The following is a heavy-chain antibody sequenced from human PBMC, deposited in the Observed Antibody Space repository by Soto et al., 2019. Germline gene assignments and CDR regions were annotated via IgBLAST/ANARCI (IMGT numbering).Heavy chain of an antibody. CDR2: INHSGST. CDR1: GGSFSCYY. CDR3: ARLPRIQLWLGWLDP. V-gene: IGHV4-34*01. J-gene: IGHJ5*02. D-gene: IGHD5-18*01. Sequence: LETQSLTCAVYGGSFSCYYLSWIRQHPGKGLEWIGEINHSGSTNYNPSLKSRVTISVDTSKNQFSLKVGSVTAADTAIYYCARLPRIQLWLGWLDPWGQGTLVTVSS.